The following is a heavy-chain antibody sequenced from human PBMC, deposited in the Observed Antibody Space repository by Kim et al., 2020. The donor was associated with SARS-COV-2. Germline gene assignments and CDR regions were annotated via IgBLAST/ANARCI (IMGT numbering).Heavy chain of an antibody. D-gene: IGHD5-12*01. Sequence: SETLSLTCSVSGASISSHYWSWIRQPPGKGLEWIGYIYYSGSTNYNPSLKSRVTISVDTSKNQFSLKVRSVTAADTAVYYCARGRDEVRATQDNWFDPWGQGTLVTVSS. V-gene: IGHV4-59*11. CDR1: GASISSHY. J-gene: IGHJ5*02. CDR3: ARGRDEVRATQDNWFDP. CDR2: IYYSGST.